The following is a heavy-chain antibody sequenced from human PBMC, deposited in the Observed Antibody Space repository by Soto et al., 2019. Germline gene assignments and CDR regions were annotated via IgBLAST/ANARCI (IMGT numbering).Heavy chain of an antibody. CDR2: INPDSGVT. CDR3: ARDRGVRDV. D-gene: IGHD2-8*01. V-gene: IGHV1-2*02. Sequence: QVQLVQSGAEVKKPGASVKVSCKPSGYTFTSYYMHWVRQAPGQGLEWMGWINPDSGVTYYPHKFQDRVTMTRDTSISTAYMELSRLTSDDTALYYCARDRGVRDVWGQGTTVIVSS. J-gene: IGHJ6*02. CDR1: GYTFTSYY.